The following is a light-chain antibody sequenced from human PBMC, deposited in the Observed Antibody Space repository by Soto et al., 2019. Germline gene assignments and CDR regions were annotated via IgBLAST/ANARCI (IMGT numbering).Light chain of an antibody. CDR1: SSNIGSNY. V-gene: IGLV1-47*01. J-gene: IGLJ2*01. CDR2: RNN. Sequence: QSVLTQPPSASGTPGQRVTISCSGSSSNIGSNYVYWYQQLPGTAPKLLIYRNNQRPSGVPDRFSGSKSGTSAALVISGLRSEDEADYYCAAWEDSLSGREVFGGGTKLTVL. CDR3: AAWEDSLSGREV.